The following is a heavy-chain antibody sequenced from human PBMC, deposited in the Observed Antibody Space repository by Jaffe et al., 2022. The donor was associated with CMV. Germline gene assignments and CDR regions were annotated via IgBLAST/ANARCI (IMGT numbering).Heavy chain of an antibody. CDR3: AHSLALGTLWFGEFSYGMDV. J-gene: IGHJ6*02. V-gene: IGHV2-5*01. D-gene: IGHD3-10*01. Sequence: QITLKESGPTLVKPTQTLTLTCTFSGFSLSTSGVGVGWIRQPPGKALEWLALIYWNDDKRYSPSLKSRLTITKDTSKNQVVLTMTNMDPVDTATYYCAHSLALGTLWFGEFSYGMDVWGQGTTVTVSS. CDR1: GFSLSTSGVG. CDR2: IYWNDDK.